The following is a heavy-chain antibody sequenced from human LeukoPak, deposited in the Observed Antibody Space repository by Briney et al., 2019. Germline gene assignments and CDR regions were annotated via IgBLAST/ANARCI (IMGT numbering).Heavy chain of an antibody. CDR3: ARVATQIHNAFDI. CDR2: IIPIFGTA. J-gene: IGHJ3*02. V-gene: IGHV1-69*05. Sequence: SVKVSSKASGGTFSSYAISWVRQAPGQGLEWMGRIIPIFGTANYAQKFQGRVTITTDESTSTAYMELSSLRSEDTAVYYCARVATQIHNAFDIWGQGTMVTVSS. CDR1: GGTFSSYA. D-gene: IGHD2-15*01.